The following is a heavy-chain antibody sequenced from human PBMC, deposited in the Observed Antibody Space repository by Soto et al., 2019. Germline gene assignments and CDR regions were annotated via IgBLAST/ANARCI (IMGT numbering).Heavy chain of an antibody. CDR3: ATTPSIAARPYYYYYGMDV. Sequence: RASVKVSCKSSEYTFTDYYIHWVRQAPGQGLEWMGLINPSGGSTSYAQKFQGRVTMTRDTSTSTVYMELSSLRSEDTAVYYCATTPSIAARPYYYYYGMDVWGQGTTVTVSS. V-gene: IGHV1-46*01. J-gene: IGHJ6*02. CDR2: INPSGGST. CDR1: EYTFTDYY. D-gene: IGHD6-6*01.